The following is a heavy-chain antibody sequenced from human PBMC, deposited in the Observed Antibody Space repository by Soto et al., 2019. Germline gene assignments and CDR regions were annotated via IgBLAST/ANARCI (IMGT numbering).Heavy chain of an antibody. D-gene: IGHD2-15*01. Sequence: GGTLRLSCAASGFAFTNAWMTWVRQAPGKGLERVGHIKTKNDGATTDYAAPVKCRFTISRDDSKYRLYLQMNSLKTEYTGVNFCTRDPFIVGVAAGTIKGSYYGRDGCERETT. V-gene: IGHV3-15*01. J-gene: IGHJ6*01. CDR2: IKTKNDGATT. CDR1: GFAFTNAW. CDR3: TRDPFIVGVAAGTIKGSYYGRDG.